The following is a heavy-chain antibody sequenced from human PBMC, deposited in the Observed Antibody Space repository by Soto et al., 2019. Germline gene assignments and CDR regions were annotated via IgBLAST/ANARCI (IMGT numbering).Heavy chain of an antibody. CDR3: AKGGLLPRANRWF. CDR2: ISGSGVDT. J-gene: IGHJ4*02. CDR1: GFTFRNYP. V-gene: IGHV3-23*01. D-gene: IGHD2-2*01. Sequence: EVQLLESGGGLVHPGGSLRLSCAASGFTFRNYPMTWVRQAPGKGLDWVSTISGSGVDTYYPDSVKGRVTISRDNSKNMLYLQINSLRAGDTAVYYCAKGGLLPRANRWFWGQGTLVTVSS.